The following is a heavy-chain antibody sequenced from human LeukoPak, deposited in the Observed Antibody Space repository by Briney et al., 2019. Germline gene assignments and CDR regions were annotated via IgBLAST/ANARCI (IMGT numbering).Heavy chain of an antibody. Sequence: GGSLRLSCAASGFTFSNYGMHWVRQAPGKGLEWVAVIWYDGSNKYYADSVKGRFTISRDNSKNTLYLQMNSLRAEDTAVYYCARDGYYGSGSLDYWGQGTLVTVSS. D-gene: IGHD3-10*01. CDR2: IWYDGSNK. CDR3: ARDGYYGSGSLDY. J-gene: IGHJ4*02. V-gene: IGHV3-33*01. CDR1: GFTFSNYG.